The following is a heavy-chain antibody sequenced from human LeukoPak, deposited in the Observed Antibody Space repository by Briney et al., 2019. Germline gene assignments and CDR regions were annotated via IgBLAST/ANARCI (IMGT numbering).Heavy chain of an antibody. J-gene: IGHJ4*02. CDR3: AKAYNSGWYYFDY. CDR2: ISGNTGST. V-gene: IGHV3-23*01. CDR1: GFTFTNYA. D-gene: IGHD6-19*01. Sequence: PGGSLRLSCAASGFTFTNYAMSWVRQTPGKGLEWVSGISGNTGSTHYADSVKGRFTISRDDSKNTLYLQMNSLRAEDTAAYYCAKAYNSGWYYFDYWGQGTLVTVSS.